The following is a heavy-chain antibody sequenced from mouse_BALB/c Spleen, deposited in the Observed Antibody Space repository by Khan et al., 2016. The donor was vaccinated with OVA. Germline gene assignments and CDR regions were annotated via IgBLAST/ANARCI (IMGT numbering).Heavy chain of an antibody. V-gene: IGHV1S137*01. D-gene: IGHD2-3*01. CDR3: ASPAYDGYYDY. CDR1: GFTFTDYA. Sequence: QVQLQQSGPELVRPGVSVKISCKGSGFTFTDYAIHWVKQSHAKSLEWIGLISTYSGNTNYKQKFKGKATITVDKSSSTAYMDLARFTSEDSAIYDCASPAYDGYYDYWGQGTTLTVSS. J-gene: IGHJ2*01. CDR2: ISTYSGNT.